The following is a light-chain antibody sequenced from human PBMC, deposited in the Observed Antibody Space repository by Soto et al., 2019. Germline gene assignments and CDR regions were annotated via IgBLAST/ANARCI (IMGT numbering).Light chain of an antibody. J-gene: IGKJ1*01. CDR2: GTS. V-gene: IGKV3-20*01. CDR3: QQYGSSSWT. CDR1: QSGSSSY. Sequence: EIVLTQTPGTLSLSPGERATLSCRASQSGSSSYLAWYQQKPGQAPRLLIYGTSSRATAIPDRFSGSGSGTAFTLTISRLEPEDFAVYYCQQYGSSSWTFGQGTKVEIK.